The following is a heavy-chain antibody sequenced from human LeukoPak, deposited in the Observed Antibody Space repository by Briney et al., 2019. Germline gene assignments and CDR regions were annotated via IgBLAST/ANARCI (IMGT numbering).Heavy chain of an antibody. CDR2: IKQDGSEK. CDR3: AREGYSGSYSGY. D-gene: IGHD1-26*01. Sequence: PGGSLRLSCAASGCTFSSYWMSWVRQAPGKGLEWVANIKQDGSEKYYVDSVKGRFTISRDNAKNSLYLQMNSLRAEDTAVYYCAREGYSGSYSGYWGQGTLVTVSS. V-gene: IGHV3-7*01. CDR1: GCTFSSYW. J-gene: IGHJ4*02.